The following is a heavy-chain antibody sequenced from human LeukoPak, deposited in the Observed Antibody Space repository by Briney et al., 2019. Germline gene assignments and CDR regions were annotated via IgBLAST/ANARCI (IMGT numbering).Heavy chain of an antibody. CDR2: IYTSGST. Sequence: TSETLSLTCTVSGGSISSYYWSWIRQPAGKGLEWIGRIYTSGSTNYNPSLKSRVTTSVDTSKNQISLRLSSVTAADTAVYYCARHWSPNYSDSGGYYSYWFDPWGQGTLVTVSS. V-gene: IGHV4-4*07. CDR1: GGSISSYY. CDR3: ARHWSPNYSDSGGYYSYWFDP. J-gene: IGHJ5*02. D-gene: IGHD3-22*01.